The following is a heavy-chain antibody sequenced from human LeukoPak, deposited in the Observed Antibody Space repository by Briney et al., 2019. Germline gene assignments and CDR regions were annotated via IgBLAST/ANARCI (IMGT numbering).Heavy chain of an antibody. J-gene: IGHJ5*02. CDR3: ARTIGVVIMGWFDP. CDR2: IYTSGST. D-gene: IGHD3-3*01. Sequence: PSETLSLTCTVSGGSISSYYWSWVRQPPGKGLEWIGYIYTSGSTNYNPSLKSRVTISVDTSKNQFSLKLSSVTAADTAVYYCARTIGVVIMGWFDPWGQGTLVTVSS. CDR1: GGSISSYY. V-gene: IGHV4-4*09.